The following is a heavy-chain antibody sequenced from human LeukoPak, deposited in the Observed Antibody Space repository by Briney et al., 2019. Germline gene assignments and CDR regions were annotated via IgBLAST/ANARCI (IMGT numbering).Heavy chain of an antibody. V-gene: IGHV1-2*02. J-gene: IGHJ5*02. D-gene: IGHD3-10*01. CDR2: INPNSGGT. CDR1: GYTFTGYY. Sequence: ASVKVSCKASGYTFTGYYMHWVRQAPGQGLEWMGWINPNSGGTNYAQKFQGRVTMTRDTSISTAYMELSRLRSDDTAVYYCARGGLVRGHGTNWFDPWGQGTLVTVSS. CDR3: ARGGLVRGHGTNWFDP.